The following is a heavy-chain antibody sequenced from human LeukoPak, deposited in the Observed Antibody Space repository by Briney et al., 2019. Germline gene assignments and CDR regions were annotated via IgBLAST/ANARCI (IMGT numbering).Heavy chain of an antibody. V-gene: IGHV4-59*02. D-gene: IGHD3-22*01. CDR2: IYYSGST. CDR3: ARSYDSRGYYYYGMDV. J-gene: IGHJ6*02. CDR1: GGSVSSYY. Sequence: PSETLSLTCTVSGGSVSSYYWNWIRQPPGKGLDWIGYIYYSGSTNYNPSLKSRVTISLDTSKNQFSLRLSSVTAADTAVYYCARSYDSRGYYYYGMDVWGQGTTVTVSS.